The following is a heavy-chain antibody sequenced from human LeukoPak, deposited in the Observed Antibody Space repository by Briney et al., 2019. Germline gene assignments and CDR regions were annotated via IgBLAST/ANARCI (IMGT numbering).Heavy chain of an antibody. D-gene: IGHD2-15*01. CDR2: INPNNGGT. V-gene: IGHV1-2*02. CDR3: AREMDIVVVVARPFDY. CDR1: GYTFNVYY. Sequence: ASVKVSCKASGYTFNVYYMHWVRQVPGQGREWMGWINPNNGGTKFAQKFQGRVTMTRDTSISTAYMELSRLRSDDTAVYYCAREMDIVVVVARPFDYWGQGTLVTVSS. J-gene: IGHJ4*02.